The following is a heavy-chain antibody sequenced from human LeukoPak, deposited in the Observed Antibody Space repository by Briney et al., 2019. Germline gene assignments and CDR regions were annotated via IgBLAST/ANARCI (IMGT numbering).Heavy chain of an antibody. CDR3: ASGRLGYCSGGSCYSLAY. CDR1: GYTFTSYG. Sequence: SVKVSCKASGYTFTSYGISWVRQAPGQGLEWMGRIIPILGIANYAQKFQGRVTITADKSTSTAYMELSSLRSEDTAVYYCASGRLGYCSGGSCYSLAYWGQGTLVTVSS. J-gene: IGHJ4*02. V-gene: IGHV1-69*04. D-gene: IGHD2-15*01. CDR2: IIPILGIA.